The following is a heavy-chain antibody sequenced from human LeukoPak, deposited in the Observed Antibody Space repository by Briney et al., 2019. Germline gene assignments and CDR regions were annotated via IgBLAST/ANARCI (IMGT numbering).Heavy chain of an antibody. CDR1: GFTFRNYA. D-gene: IGHD5-18*01. CDR2: ISSSSSTI. J-gene: IGHJ4*02. Sequence: GGSLRLSCAASGFTFRNYAMNWGRQTPGKGLEWVSYISSSSSTIYYADSVKGRFTISRDNAKNSLYLQMNSLRDEGTAVYYCARHFTAMASFDFWGQGTLVTVSS. V-gene: IGHV3-48*02. CDR3: ARHFTAMASFDF.